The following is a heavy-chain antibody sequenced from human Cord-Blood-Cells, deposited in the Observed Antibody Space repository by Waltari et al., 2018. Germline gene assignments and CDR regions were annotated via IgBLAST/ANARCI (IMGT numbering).Heavy chain of an antibody. Sequence: KASGGTFSSYAISWVRQAPGQGLEWMGRIIPILGIANYAQKFQGRVTITADKSTSTAYMELSSLRSEDTAVYYCARSRGFRGSSWYFDYWGQGTLVTVSS. D-gene: IGHD6-13*01. CDR1: GGTFSSYA. CDR2: IIPILGIA. V-gene: IGHV1-69*04. J-gene: IGHJ4*02. CDR3: ARSRGFRGSSWYFDY.